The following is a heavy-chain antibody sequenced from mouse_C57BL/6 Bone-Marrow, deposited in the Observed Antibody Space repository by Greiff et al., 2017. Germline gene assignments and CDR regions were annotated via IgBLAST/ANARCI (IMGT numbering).Heavy chain of an antibody. CDR1: GFTFSSYG. CDR3: ARRGVIYAMDY. J-gene: IGHJ4*01. V-gene: IGHV5-6*02. Sequence: EVKVVESGGDLVKPGGSLKLSCAASGFTFSSYGMSWVRQTPDKRLEWVATSSSGGSYTYYPDSVKGRFTISRDNAKNTLYLQMSSLKSEDTAMYYCARRGVIYAMDYWGQGTSVTVSS. CDR2: SSSGGSYT. D-gene: IGHD2-2*01.